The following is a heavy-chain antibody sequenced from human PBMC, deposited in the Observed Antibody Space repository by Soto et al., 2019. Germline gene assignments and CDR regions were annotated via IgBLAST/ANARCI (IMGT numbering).Heavy chain of an antibody. CDR3: ARGYCSGGNCYSGMDV. CDR2: IIPISGTT. V-gene: IGHV1-69*13. Sequence: SVKVSCKASEGTFSTHAIIWVRQAPGHGLEWMGGIIPISGTTYYTQKFQGRVTITADEPTSTAFMELSSLKSEDTAVFYCARGYCSGGNCYSGMDVWGQGTMVTVSS. J-gene: IGHJ6*02. CDR1: EGTFSTHA. D-gene: IGHD2-15*01.